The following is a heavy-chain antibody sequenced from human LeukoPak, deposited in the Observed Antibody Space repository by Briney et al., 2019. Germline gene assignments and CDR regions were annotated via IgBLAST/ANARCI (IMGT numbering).Heavy chain of an antibody. CDR3: AGHYGSGSYYPDASDI. Sequence: SETLSLTCTVSGGSMSSYYWSWIWQPAGKGLEWIGRIYTSGSTNYNPSLKSRVTMSVDTSKNQFSLKLSSVTAADTAVYYCAGHYGSGSYYPDASDIWGQATMVTVSS. J-gene: IGHJ3*02. V-gene: IGHV4-4*07. CDR2: IYTSGST. CDR1: GGSMSSYY. D-gene: IGHD3-10*01.